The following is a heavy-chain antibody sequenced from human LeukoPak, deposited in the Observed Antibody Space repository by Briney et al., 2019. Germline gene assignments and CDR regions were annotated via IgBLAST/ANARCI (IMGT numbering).Heavy chain of an antibody. V-gene: IGHV4-59*08. CDR1: GGSISSYY. J-gene: IGHJ3*02. CDR3: ARPNLDAFDI. Sequence: SETLSLTCTVSGGSISSYYWSWIRQPPGKGLEWIGYIYYGGSTNYNPSLKSRVTISVDTSKNQFSLKLSSVTAADTAVYYCARPNLDAFDIWGQGTMVTVSS. CDR2: IYYGGST.